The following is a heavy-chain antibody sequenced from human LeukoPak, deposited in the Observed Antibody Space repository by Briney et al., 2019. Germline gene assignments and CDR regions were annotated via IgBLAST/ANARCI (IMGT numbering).Heavy chain of an antibody. Sequence: SETLSLTCTVSGGSISSSSYYWGWIRQPPGKGLEWIGSIYYSGSTYYNPSLKSRVTISVDTSKNQFSLKLSSVTAADTAVYYCARPVHHTVTTDYWGQGTLVTVSS. J-gene: IGHJ4*02. CDR1: GGSISSSSYY. V-gene: IGHV4-39*01. D-gene: IGHD4-11*01. CDR3: ARPVHHTVTTDY. CDR2: IYYSGST.